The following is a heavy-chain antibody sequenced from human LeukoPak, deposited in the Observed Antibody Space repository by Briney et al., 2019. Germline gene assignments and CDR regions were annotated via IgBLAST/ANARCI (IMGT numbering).Heavy chain of an antibody. CDR2: IYHSGST. J-gene: IGHJ3*02. D-gene: IGHD3-22*01. CDR3: AREGITMIKAPVAFDI. V-gene: IGHV4-38-2*02. Sequence: KPSETLSLTCTVSGYSISRGYYWGWIRQPPGQGLEWIGRIYHSGSTYYNPSLKSRVTISVDTSKNQFSLKLSSVTAADTAVYYCAREGITMIKAPVAFDIWGQGTMVTVSS. CDR1: GYSISRGYY.